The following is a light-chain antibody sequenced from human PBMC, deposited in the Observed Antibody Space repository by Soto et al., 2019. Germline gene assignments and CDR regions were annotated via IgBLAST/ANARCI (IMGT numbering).Light chain of an antibody. J-gene: IGKJ1*01. CDR3: QHYGSSPGT. CDR2: YTS. Sequence: EIVLTQSPATLSSSPGETATLSCRASQYVGTRLAWYQHKPGQAPRLLIYYTSSRATGISDRFSGSGSGTDFTLTISRLEPEDFAVYSCHCQHYGSSPGTFGQGTKVDIK. V-gene: IGKV3-20*01. CDR1: QYVGTR.